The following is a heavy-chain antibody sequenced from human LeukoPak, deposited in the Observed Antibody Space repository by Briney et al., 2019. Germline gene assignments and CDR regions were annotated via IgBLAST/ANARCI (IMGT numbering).Heavy chain of an antibody. CDR3: ARDQNYGDSPYFDD. V-gene: IGHV4-4*07. Sequence: SETLSLTCTVAGGSISSYYWSWIRQPAGKGLEWIGRIYTSGSPNYNPSLKSRFTLSVDKSKNQFSLKLSTWTAADTAGNYCARDQNYGDSPYFDDWGQGSLVTVSS. CDR2: IYTSGSP. CDR1: GGSISSYY. D-gene: IGHD4-17*01. J-gene: IGHJ4*02.